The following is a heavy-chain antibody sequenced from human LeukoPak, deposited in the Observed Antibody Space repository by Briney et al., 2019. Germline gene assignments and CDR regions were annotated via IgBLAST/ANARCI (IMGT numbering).Heavy chain of an antibody. V-gene: IGHV4-39*01. J-gene: IGHJ4*02. Sequence: YPSETLSLTCTVSGGSISSSSYYWGWIRQPPGKGLEWIGSIYYSGSTHYNPSLKSRVTISVDTSKNHFSLKLTSVTASDTAMFYCARLFFYYDSRPLDYWGQGTLVTVSS. CDR1: GGSISSSSYY. CDR2: IYYSGST. D-gene: IGHD3-22*01. CDR3: ARLFFYYDSRPLDY.